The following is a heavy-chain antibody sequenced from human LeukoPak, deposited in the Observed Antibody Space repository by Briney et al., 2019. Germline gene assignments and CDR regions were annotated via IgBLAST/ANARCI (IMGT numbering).Heavy chain of an antibody. J-gene: IGHJ4*02. Sequence: SETLSLTCAVYGGSFSGYYWSWIRQPPGKGLEWIGEINHSGSTNYNPSLKSRVTISVDTSKNQFSLKLSSVTAADTAVYYCARRPGIAAAGTSFDYWGQGTLVTVSS. CDR3: ARRPGIAAAGTSFDY. D-gene: IGHD6-13*01. V-gene: IGHV4-34*01. CDR1: GGSFSGYY. CDR2: INHSGST.